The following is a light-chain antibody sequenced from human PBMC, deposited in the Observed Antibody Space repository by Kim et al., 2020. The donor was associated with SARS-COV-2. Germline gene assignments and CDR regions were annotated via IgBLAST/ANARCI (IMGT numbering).Light chain of an antibody. CDR2: GNS. Sequence: QSVLTQPTSVSGAPGQRVIISCSGSSSNIGADYDVKWYQKLPGAAPKLRIYGNSNRPSGVPDRFSASKSGTSASLAITGLQAVDEADYYCQSYDCGLNDLVVFCGGTQLTVL. V-gene: IGLV1-40*01. J-gene: IGLJ2*01. CDR1: SSNIGADYD. CDR3: QSYDCGLNDLVV.